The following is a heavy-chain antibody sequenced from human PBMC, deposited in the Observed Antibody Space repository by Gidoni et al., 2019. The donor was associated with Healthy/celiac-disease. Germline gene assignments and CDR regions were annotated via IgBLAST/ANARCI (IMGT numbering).Heavy chain of an antibody. CDR3: ARAAASGAGYFDY. Sequence: QLQLQESVPGLVKPSETLSLTCTVSGGSISCRRYYCGWIRQPPGKGLEWIGGIYYSVSTYYNPSLKSRVTISVDTAKNQFSLKLSSVTAADTAVYYCARAAASGAGYFDYWGQGTLVTVSS. CDR2: IYYSVST. CDR1: GGSISCRRYY. J-gene: IGHJ4*02. V-gene: IGHV4-39*01. D-gene: IGHD6-13*01.